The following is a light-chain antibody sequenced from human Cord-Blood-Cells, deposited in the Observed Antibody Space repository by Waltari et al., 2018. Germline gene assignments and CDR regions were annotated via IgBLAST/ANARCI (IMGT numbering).Light chain of an antibody. CDR2: AAS. Sequence: DIQLTQSPSSLSASVGARVTITCRASQSSSSYLNWYQQEPGKAPKHLIYAASSLQSGVPSRCGGSGYGTDFSLTISSLQPEDFATYYWQQSYSTPLTFDQGTKVGIK. CDR1: QSSSSY. CDR3: QQSYSTPLT. V-gene: IGKV1-39*01. J-gene: IGKJ1*01.